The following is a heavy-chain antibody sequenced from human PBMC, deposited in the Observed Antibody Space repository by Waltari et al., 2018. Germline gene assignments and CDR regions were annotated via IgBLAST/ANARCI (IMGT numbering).Heavy chain of an antibody. CDR1: GFTFSIYA. Sequence: EVQLLESGGGLVQPGGPLRLSCAASGFTFSIYALTWVRRAPGKGLEWGSYITMGGGNTYNADSVNGRFTISKDNSKNTLYLQMNSLRAEDTAVYYCAKGRSGYDYWSGYYQFDYWGQGTLVTVSS. CDR3: AKGRSGYDYWSGYYQFDY. J-gene: IGHJ4*02. D-gene: IGHD3-3*01. CDR2: ITMGGGNT. V-gene: IGHV3-23*01.